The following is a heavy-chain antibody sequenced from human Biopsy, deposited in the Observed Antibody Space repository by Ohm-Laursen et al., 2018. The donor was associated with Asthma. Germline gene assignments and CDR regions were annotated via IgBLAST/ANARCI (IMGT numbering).Heavy chain of an antibody. CDR3: ARGQGRGIQLWSLDP. CDR2: IHNSGNT. V-gene: IGHV4-59*07. CDR1: GGSISSDY. Sequence: SDTLSLTCAVSGGSISSDYWSWPRQSPGKGLEWIGYIHNSGNTNYNPSLKSRVTISLDTPKNHFSLRLSFVTAADTAVYFCARGQGRGIQLWSLDPWGQGILVTVSS. D-gene: IGHD5-18*01. J-gene: IGHJ5*02.